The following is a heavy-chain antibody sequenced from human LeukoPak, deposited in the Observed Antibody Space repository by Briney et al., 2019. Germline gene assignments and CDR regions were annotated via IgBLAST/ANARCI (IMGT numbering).Heavy chain of an antibody. J-gene: IGHJ6*02. Sequence: PGRSLRLSCAASGFTFDDFAVHWVRQAPGKGLEWVSGISWNSGSIGYADSVKGRFTVSRDNAKNSLYLQMNSLRAEDTALYYCAKDTCSSTSCYYYYGMDVWGRGTTVTVSS. V-gene: IGHV3-9*01. CDR2: ISWNSGSI. CDR3: AKDTCSSTSCYYYYGMDV. D-gene: IGHD2-2*01. CDR1: GFTFDDFA.